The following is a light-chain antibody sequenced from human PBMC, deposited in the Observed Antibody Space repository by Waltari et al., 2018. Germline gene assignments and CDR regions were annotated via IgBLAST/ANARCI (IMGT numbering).Light chain of an antibody. V-gene: IGLV1-51*01. Sequence: NIENNYVSWYQQLPGAAPKRLIYDDNKRSSGIPDRFSGSKSGTSATLGITGIQTGDEADYYCATWDSGLSAGVFGGGTKLTVL. CDR1: NIENNY. CDR3: ATWDSGLSAGV. J-gene: IGLJ3*02. CDR2: DDN.